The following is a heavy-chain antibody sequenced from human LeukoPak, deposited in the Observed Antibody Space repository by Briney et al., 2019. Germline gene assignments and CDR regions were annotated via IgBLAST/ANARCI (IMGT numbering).Heavy chain of an antibody. V-gene: IGHV4-38-2*02. CDR1: GYSISSGYY. D-gene: IGHD1-14*01. J-gene: IGHJ4*02. CDR2: ISHSGRT. CDR3: ARDLSGGNHDY. Sequence: SETLSLTCAVSGYSISSGYYWGWIRQPPGKGLERIGSISHSGRTFYSPSLKSRVTISIDTSKNHLSLGLSSVTAADTAVYFCARDLSGGNHDYWGQGTLVTVSS.